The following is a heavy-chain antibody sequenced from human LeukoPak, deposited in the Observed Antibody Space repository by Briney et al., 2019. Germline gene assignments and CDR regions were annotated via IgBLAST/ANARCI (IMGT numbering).Heavy chain of an antibody. CDR3: ARGYHSSGYNWFDP. CDR2: INHSGST. Sequence: SETLSLTCAVYGGSFSGYYWSGIRQPPGKGLERIGEINHSGSTNYNPSLKSRVTISVDTSKNQFSLKLSSVTAADTAVYYCARGYHSSGYNWFDPWGQGTLVTVSS. CDR1: GGSFSGYY. J-gene: IGHJ5*02. D-gene: IGHD3-22*01. V-gene: IGHV4-34*01.